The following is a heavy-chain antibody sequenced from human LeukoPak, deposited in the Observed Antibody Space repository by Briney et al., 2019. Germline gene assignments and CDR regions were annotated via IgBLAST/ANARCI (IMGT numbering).Heavy chain of an antibody. J-gene: IGHJ6*03. D-gene: IGHD5-18*01. CDR2: ISWDGGST. Sequence: GGSLRLSCAASGFTFDDYAMHWVRQAPGKGLEWVSLISWDGGSTYYADSVKGRFTISRDNSKNSLYLQMNSLRAEDTALYYCAKGRIQLGYYYMDVWGKGTTVTVSS. V-gene: IGHV3-43D*03. CDR1: GFTFDDYA. CDR3: AKGRIQLGYYYMDV.